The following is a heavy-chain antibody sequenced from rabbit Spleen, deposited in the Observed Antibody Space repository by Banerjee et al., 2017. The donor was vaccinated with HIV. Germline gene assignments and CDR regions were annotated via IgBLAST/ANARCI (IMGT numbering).Heavy chain of an antibody. J-gene: IGHJ4*01. V-gene: IGHV1S7*01. CDR1: GFDFSSYY. CDR2: IDPVFGIT. Sequence: QLKESGGGLVQPGGSLKLSCKASGFDFSSYYMTWVRQAPGKGLEWIGYIDPVFGITYYASWVNGRFTISSHNAQNTLYLQVNSLTAADTATYFCVRDRADLGGDYGPYYFDFWGPGTLVTV. CDR3: VRDRADLGGDYGPYYFDF. D-gene: IGHD2-1*01.